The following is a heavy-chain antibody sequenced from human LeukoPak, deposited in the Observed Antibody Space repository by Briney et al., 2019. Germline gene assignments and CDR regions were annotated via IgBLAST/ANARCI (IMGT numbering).Heavy chain of an antibody. CDR1: GYTFSGYY. CDR2: INPNSGGT. V-gene: IGHV1-2*02. CDR3: ARDQGRELARHSSWYYYNILGYYFDY. Sequence: GASVKVSCKTSGYTFSGYYMHWVRQAPGQGLEWMGWINPNSGGTNYAQKFQGRVTMTRDTSISTAYMELSRLRSDDTAVYYCARDQGRELARHSSWYYYNILGYYFDYWGQGTLVIVSS. D-gene: IGHD6-13*01. J-gene: IGHJ4*02.